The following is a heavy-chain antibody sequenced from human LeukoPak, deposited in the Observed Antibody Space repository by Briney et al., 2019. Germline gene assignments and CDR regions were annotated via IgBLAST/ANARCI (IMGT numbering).Heavy chain of an antibody. D-gene: IGHD2-21*01. J-gene: IGHJ4*02. V-gene: IGHV4-34*01. CDR2: INHSGST. CDR3: YSAHGDY. CDR1: GGSFSGYY. Sequence: SGTLSLTCAVYGGSFSGYYWSWIRQPPGKGLEWIGEINHSGSTNYNPSLKSRVTISVDTSKNQFSLKLSSVTAADTAVYYCYSAHGDYWGQGTLVTVSS.